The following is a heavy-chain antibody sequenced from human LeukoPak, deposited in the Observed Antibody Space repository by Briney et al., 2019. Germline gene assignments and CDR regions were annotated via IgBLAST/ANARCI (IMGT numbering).Heavy chain of an antibody. CDR1: GFSFSSYG. J-gene: IGHJ6*03. Sequence: GGSLRLSCAASGFSFSSYGLHWVRQAPGKGLEWVAFIRYDGTNKYYADSVKGRFTISRDNSKNTLYLQMNSLRPEDTAVYYCAKEGYYYDSSAMGNQYYYMDVWGKGTTVTVSS. CDR2: IRYDGTNK. V-gene: IGHV3-30*02. CDR3: AKEGYYYDSSAMGNQYYYMDV. D-gene: IGHD3-22*01.